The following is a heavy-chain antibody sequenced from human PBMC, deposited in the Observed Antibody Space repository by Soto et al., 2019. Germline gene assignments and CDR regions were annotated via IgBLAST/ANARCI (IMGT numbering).Heavy chain of an antibody. V-gene: IGHV1-2*02. Sequence: GASVKVSCKASGYTFTGHYIHWVRQAPGQGLEWMGWINPNSGATRYAQKFQGRVTMTRDTSISTAYMEVSKLRSGDTAVYSCARDPGQLNYYGMDVWGRGTTVTVSS. CDR3: ARDPGQLNYYGMDV. J-gene: IGHJ6*02. D-gene: IGHD6-6*01. CDR2: INPNSGAT. CDR1: GYTFTGHY.